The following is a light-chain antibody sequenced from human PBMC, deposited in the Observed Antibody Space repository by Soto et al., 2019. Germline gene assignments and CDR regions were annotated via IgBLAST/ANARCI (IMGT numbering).Light chain of an antibody. CDR3: QQSDSLPIT. Sequence: DIQMTQSPSSLSASVGDRVTITCRASQEISNYLNWYQQRPGKAPKLLIYDASKLERGVPSRFSGTRSGTHFTFAITSLQPEDVATYYCQQSDSLPITFGQGTRLEI. CDR2: DAS. V-gene: IGKV1-33*01. CDR1: QEISNY. J-gene: IGKJ5*01.